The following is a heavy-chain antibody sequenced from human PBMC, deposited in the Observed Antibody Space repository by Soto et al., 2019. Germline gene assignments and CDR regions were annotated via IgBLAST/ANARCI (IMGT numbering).Heavy chain of an antibody. J-gene: IGHJ6*02. Sequence: GGSLRLSCAASGFTFSSYGMHWVRQAPGKGLEWVAVISYDGSNKYYADSVKGRFTISRDNSKNTLYLQMNSLRAEDTAVYYCAKDLLRPGRAYGMDVWGQGTTVTV. V-gene: IGHV3-30*18. CDR2: ISYDGSNK. CDR1: GFTFSSYG. CDR3: AKDLLRPGRAYGMDV.